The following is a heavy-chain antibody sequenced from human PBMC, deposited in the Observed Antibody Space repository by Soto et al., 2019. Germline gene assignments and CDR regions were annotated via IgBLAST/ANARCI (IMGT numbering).Heavy chain of an antibody. CDR1: GFIFNNYG. V-gene: IGHV3-33*01. D-gene: IGHD1-7*01. CDR2: IWYDGTNK. Sequence: QAGGSLRLSCAASGFIFNNYGMHWVRQAPGRGLEWVAVIWYDGTNKHCADSVKGRFSISRDNSNNTVYLHMNSLGAEDTAVYYCARGGPSRNYDNYYFYGMDVWGQGTTVTVSS. J-gene: IGHJ6*02. CDR3: ARGGPSRNYDNYYFYGMDV.